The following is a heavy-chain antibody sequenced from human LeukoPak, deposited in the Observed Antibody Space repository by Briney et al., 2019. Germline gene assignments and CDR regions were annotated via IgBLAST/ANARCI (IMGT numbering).Heavy chain of an antibody. V-gene: IGHV5-51*01. Sequence: GESLKIFCKGSGYSFTNYWIGWVRQMPGKGLEWMGIIYPGDSDTRYSPSFQGQVTISADKSISTAYLQWSSLRASDTAMYYCVRSSSYYYYYMDVWGKGTTVTVSS. D-gene: IGHD6-6*01. CDR3: VRSSSYYYYYMDV. J-gene: IGHJ6*03. CDR1: GYSFTNYW. CDR2: IYPGDSDT.